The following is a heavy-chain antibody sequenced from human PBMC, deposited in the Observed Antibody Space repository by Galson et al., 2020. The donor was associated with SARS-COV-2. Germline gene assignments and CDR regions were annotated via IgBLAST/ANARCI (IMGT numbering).Heavy chain of an antibody. CDR1: GYTFTNYY. Sequence: KIGESLKISCKGSGYTFTNYYINWVRQMPGKGLEWTGRIDPSDSYTDYSPSFQGHVTISADKSITTAYLQWSSLKASDTAIYYCAIIEKYYYDSSGGLYFDYWGQGTLVTVSS. CDR2: IDPSDSYT. V-gene: IGHV5-10-1*01. J-gene: IGHJ4*02. CDR3: AIIEKYYYDSSGGLYFDY. D-gene: IGHD3-22*01.